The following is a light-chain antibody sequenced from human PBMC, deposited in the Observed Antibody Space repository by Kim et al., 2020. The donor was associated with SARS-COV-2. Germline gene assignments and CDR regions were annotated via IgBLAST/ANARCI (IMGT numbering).Light chain of an antibody. Sequence: QSALTQPASVSGSPGQSITISCSGTSTFVCWYQHHPGKAPKLLIFDVFKRPSGVSVRFSGSRSGNTASLTISGLQAEDEADYHCSSYTRGSPFEVFGTGTKVTVL. J-gene: IGLJ1*01. CDR3: SSYTRGSPFEV. CDR2: DVF. V-gene: IGLV2-14*03. CDR1: STF.